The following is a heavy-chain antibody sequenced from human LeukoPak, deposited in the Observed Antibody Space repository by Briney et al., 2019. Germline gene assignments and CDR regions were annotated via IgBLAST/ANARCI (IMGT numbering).Heavy chain of an antibody. V-gene: IGHV5-51*01. Sequence: GSRKISCKGSGYSFTSHWIAWVRQMPGKGLEWMGIIYPGDSDTRYSPSFQGQVTISADKSINTAYLQWSSLKASDSAMYYCARRLLYGGDYWGQGTLVTVSS. CDR1: GYSFTSHW. J-gene: IGHJ4*02. D-gene: IGHD3-10*01. CDR3: ARRLLYGGDY. CDR2: IYPGDSDT.